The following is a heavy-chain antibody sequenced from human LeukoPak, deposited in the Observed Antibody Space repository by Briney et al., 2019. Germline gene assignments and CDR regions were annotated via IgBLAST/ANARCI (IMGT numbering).Heavy chain of an antibody. J-gene: IGHJ4*02. CDR1: GSTFSNAW. CDR2: IKSRTDAGAT. CDR3: ATEDDSSTYYFDY. V-gene: IGHV3-15*01. Sequence: GGSLRLSCAASGSTFSNAWMSWVRQAPGKGLEWVGRIKSRTDAGATLYAAPVKGRFTISRDDSKNTLYLQMNSLKTEDTAMYYCATEDDSSTYYFDYWGQGTLVTVSS. D-gene: IGHD3-22*01.